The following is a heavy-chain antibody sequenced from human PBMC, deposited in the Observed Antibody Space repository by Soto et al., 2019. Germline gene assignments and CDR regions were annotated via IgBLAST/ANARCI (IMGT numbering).Heavy chain of an antibody. J-gene: IGHJ3*02. CDR3: ARALANNDAFDI. Sequence: SVKVSCKASGGTFSSYAISWVRQAPGQGLEWMGGIIPIFGTANYAQKFQGRVTITADKSTSTAYMELSSLRSEDTAVYYCARALANNDAFDIWGQGTMVTVSS. V-gene: IGHV1-69*06. CDR2: IIPIFGTA. CDR1: GGTFSSYA.